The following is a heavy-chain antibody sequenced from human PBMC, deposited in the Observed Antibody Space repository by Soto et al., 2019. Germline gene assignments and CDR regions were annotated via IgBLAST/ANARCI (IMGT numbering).Heavy chain of an antibody. V-gene: IGHV2-5*01. CDR2: IYWNDDK. Sequence: SGPTLVNPTQTLTLTCTFSGFSLSTSGVGVGWIRQPPGKALEWLALIYWNDDKRYSPSLKSRLTITKDTSKNQVVITMTNMDPVDTATYYCAHRHALTTVVTPGNWFDPWGQGTLVTVSS. CDR3: AHRHALTTVVTPGNWFDP. J-gene: IGHJ5*02. CDR1: GFSLSTSGVG. D-gene: IGHD4-17*01.